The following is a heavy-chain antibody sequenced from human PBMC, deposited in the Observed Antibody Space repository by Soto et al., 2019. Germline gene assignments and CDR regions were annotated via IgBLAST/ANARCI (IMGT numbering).Heavy chain of an antibody. J-gene: IGHJ6*02. CDR3: ARLRYYDSSGYFKGYYYGMDV. D-gene: IGHD3-22*01. CDR1: GYSXTSYW. Sequence: GESLKISCKGSGYSXTSYWIGWVLQMPGKGLEWMGIIYPGDSDTRYSPSFQGQVTISADKSISTAYLQWSSLKASDTAMYYCARLRYYDSSGYFKGYYYGMDVWGQGTTVTVSS. CDR2: IYPGDSDT. V-gene: IGHV5-51*01.